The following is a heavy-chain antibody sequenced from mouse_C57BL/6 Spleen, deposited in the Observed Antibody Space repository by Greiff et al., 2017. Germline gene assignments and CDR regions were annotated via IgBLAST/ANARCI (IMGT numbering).Heavy chain of an antibody. CDR1: GYTFTSYW. V-gene: IGHV1-64*01. J-gene: IGHJ3*01. CDR2: IHPNSGST. D-gene: IGHD2-2*01. Sequence: QVQLQQSGAELVKPGASVKLSCKASGYTFTSYWMHWVKQRPGQGLEWIGMIHPNSGSTNYNEKFKSKATLTVDKSSSTAYMQLSSLTSEDSAVYYCAREGGYDGAWFAYWGQGTLVTVSA. CDR3: AREGGYDGAWFAY.